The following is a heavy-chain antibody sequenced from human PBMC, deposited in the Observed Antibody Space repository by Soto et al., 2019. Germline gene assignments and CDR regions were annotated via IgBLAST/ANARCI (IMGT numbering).Heavy chain of an antibody. CDR1: GGSISSGDYY. D-gene: IGHD5-12*01. V-gene: IGHV4-30-4*01. Sequence: SETLSLTCTVSGGSISSGDYYWSWIRQPPEKGLEWIGYIYYSGSTYYNPSLKSRVTISVDTSKNQFSLKLSSVTAADTAVYSCASAHDGYKNSNPVDYWGHGTLATVSP. J-gene: IGHJ4*01. CDR2: IYYSGST. CDR3: ASAHDGYKNSNPVDY.